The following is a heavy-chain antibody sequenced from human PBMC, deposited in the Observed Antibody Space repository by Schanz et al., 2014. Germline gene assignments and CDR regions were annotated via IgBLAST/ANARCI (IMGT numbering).Heavy chain of an antibody. Sequence: QVQLVQSGAEVKKPGASVKVSCKASGYTFTDYYMHWVRQAPGQGLEWMGRINPNSGGTNYAQKFQGRVTMTRDTSISTAYMELSRLRSDDTAVYYCARAGQDFEYSSLSPIWYFDLWGRGTLVTVSS. CDR3: ARAGQDFEYSSLSPIWYFDL. D-gene: IGHD6-6*01. CDR2: INPNSGGT. J-gene: IGHJ2*01. V-gene: IGHV1-2*06. CDR1: GYTFTDYY.